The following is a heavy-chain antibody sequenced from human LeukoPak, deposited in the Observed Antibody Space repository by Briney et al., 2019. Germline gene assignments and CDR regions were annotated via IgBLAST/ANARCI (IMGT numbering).Heavy chain of an antibody. Sequence: PGGSLRLSCAASGFTFSSYAMSWVRQAPGKGLEWVSAISGSGGSTYYADSVRGRFTISRDNSKNTLYLQMNSLRAEDTAVYYCAKVRSIVVDHIDYWGQGTLVTVSS. J-gene: IGHJ4*02. V-gene: IGHV3-23*01. D-gene: IGHD3-22*01. CDR1: GFTFSSYA. CDR3: AKVRSIVVDHIDY. CDR2: ISGSGGST.